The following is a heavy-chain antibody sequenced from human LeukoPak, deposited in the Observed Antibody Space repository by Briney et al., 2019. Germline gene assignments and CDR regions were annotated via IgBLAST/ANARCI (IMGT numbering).Heavy chain of an antibody. D-gene: IGHD5-24*01. Sequence: YPSETLSLTCTVSGGSISSYYWSWIRQPPGKGLEWIRYIYYSGSTNYNPSLKSRVTISVDTSKNQFSLKLSSVTAADTAVYYCARDGRRDGYKELDYWGQGTLVTVSS. V-gene: IGHV4-59*01. CDR2: IYYSGST. CDR3: ARDGRRDGYKELDY. J-gene: IGHJ4*02. CDR1: GGSISSYY.